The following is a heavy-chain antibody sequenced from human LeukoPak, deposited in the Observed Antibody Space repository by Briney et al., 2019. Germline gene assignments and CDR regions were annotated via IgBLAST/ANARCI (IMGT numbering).Heavy chain of an antibody. CDR3: ARDGGGYDYFDY. V-gene: IGHV3-53*01. CDR2: IYSGGST. CDR1: GFTFSNAW. Sequence: GGSLRLSCAASGFTFSNAWMSWVRQAPGKGLEWVSVIYSGGSTYYADSVKGRFTISRDNSKNTLYLQMNSLRAEDTAVYYCARDGGGYDYFDYWGQGTLVTVSS. J-gene: IGHJ4*02. D-gene: IGHD2-15*01.